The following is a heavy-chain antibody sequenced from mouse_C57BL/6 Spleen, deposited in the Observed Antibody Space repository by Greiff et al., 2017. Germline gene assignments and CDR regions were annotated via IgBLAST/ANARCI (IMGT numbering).Heavy chain of an antibody. CDR1: GYTFTSYW. V-gene: IGHV1-53*01. D-gene: IGHD2-5*01. J-gene: IGHJ4*01. CDR2: INPSNGGT. Sequence: QVHVKQPGTELVKPGASVKLSCKASGYTFTSYWMHWVKQRPGQGLEWIGNINPSNGGTNYNEKFKSKATLTVDKSSSTAYMQLSSLTSEDSAVYYCARSSNLYAMDYWGQGTSVTVSS. CDR3: ARSSNLYAMDY.